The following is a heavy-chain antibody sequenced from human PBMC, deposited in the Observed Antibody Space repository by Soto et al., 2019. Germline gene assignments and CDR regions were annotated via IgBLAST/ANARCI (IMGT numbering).Heavy chain of an antibody. V-gene: IGHV3-9*01. CDR2: ISWNSGSI. CDR1: GFTFDDYA. D-gene: IGHD3-10*01. Sequence: EVQLVESGGGLVQPGRSLRLSCAASGFTFDDYAMHWVRQAPGKGLEWVSGISWNSGSIGYADSVKGRFTISSDNAKNALYLQMNSLRAEDTALYYCAKDMFTMVRGAFDYWGQGTLVTVSS. J-gene: IGHJ4*02. CDR3: AKDMFTMVRGAFDY.